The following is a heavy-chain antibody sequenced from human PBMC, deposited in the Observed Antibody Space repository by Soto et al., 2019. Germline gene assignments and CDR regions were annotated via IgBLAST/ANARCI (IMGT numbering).Heavy chain of an antibody. D-gene: IGHD5-12*01. Sequence: EVQVSESGGGLVRPGGSLRLSCAASGFIFTNYAMNWVRQAPGKGLEWVSVIGGRGNSAYYADSVQGRFTISRDNSKNTLSLHMSILTADDTAIYYCVREGRGSFDFWGRGTMVTVSS. J-gene: IGHJ3*01. CDR1: GFIFTNYA. CDR3: VREGRGSFDF. V-gene: IGHV3-23*01. CDR2: IGGRGNSA.